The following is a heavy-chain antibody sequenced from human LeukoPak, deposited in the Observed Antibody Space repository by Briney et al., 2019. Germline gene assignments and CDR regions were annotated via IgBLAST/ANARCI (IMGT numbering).Heavy chain of an antibody. CDR1: GGTFSSYA. V-gene: IGHV1-69*04. D-gene: IGHD6-13*01. J-gene: IGHJ6*02. CDR2: IIPILGIA. CDR3: ARSPGGYSSSWRISGYRNV. Sequence: SVKVSCKASGGTFSSYAISWVRQAPGQGLEWMGRIIPILGIANYAQKFQGRVTITADKSTSTAYMELSSLRSEDTAVYYCARSPGGYSSSWRISGYRNVWGQGTTVTVSS.